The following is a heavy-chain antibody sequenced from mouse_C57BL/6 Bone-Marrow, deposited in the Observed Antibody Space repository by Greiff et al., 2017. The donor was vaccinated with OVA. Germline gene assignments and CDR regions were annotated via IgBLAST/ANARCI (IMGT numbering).Heavy chain of an antibody. CDR1: GYSFTDYN. V-gene: IGHV1-39*01. CDR3: AKYDWASGSGSSYYIDY. J-gene: IGHJ2*01. Sequence: EVQLQQSGPELVKPGASVKISCKASGYSFTDYNMNWVKQSNGKSLEWIGVINPNYGTTSYNQKFKGKATLTVDQSSSTAYMQLNSLTSEDSAVYYCAKYDWASGSGSSYYIDYWGQGTTLTVSS. D-gene: IGHD3-2*02. CDR2: INPNYGTT.